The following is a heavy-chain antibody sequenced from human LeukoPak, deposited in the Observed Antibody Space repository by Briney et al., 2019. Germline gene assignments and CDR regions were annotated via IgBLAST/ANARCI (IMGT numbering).Heavy chain of an antibody. CDR1: GFTFSSYA. V-gene: IGHV3-30*04. J-gene: IGHJ1*01. CDR3: ARDLAGDGVYQH. Sequence: GGSLRLSCAASGFTFSSYAMHWVRQAPGKGLEWVAVISYDGSNKYYADSVKGRFTISRDNSKNTLYLQMISLRAEDTAVYYCARDLAGDGVYQHWGQGTLVTVSS. CDR2: ISYDGSNK. D-gene: IGHD7-27*01.